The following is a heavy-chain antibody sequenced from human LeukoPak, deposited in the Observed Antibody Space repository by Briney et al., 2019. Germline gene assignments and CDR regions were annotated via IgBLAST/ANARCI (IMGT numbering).Heavy chain of an antibody. V-gene: IGHV3-23*01. D-gene: IGHD3-22*01. CDR3: ASRGGYYDSSGYYYEFDY. Sequence: PGGSLRLSCAASGFTFSSYAMSWVRQAPGKGLEWVSAISGSGSSTYYADSVKGRFTISRDNSKNTLYLQMNSLRAEDTAVYYCASRGGYYDSSGYYYEFDYWGQGTLVTVSS. CDR2: ISGSGSST. CDR1: GFTFSSYA. J-gene: IGHJ4*02.